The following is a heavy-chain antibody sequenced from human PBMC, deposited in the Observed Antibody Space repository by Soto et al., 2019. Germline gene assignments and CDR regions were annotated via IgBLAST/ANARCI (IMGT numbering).Heavy chain of an antibody. CDR2: IYYSGST. D-gene: IGHD3-9*01. Sequence: SETLSLTCTVSGGSISSGGYYWSWIRQHPGKGLEWIGYIYYSGSTYYNPSLKSRVTISVDTSKNQFSLKLSSVTAADTAVYYCARVNYDILTPSGRYFDYWGQGTLVTVSS. CDR1: GGSISSGGYY. CDR3: ARVNYDILTPSGRYFDY. J-gene: IGHJ4*02. V-gene: IGHV4-31*03.